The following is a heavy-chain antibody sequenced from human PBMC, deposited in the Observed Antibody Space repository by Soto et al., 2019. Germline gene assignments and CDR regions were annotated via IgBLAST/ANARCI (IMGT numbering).Heavy chain of an antibody. CDR1: GFTFSDHA. D-gene: IGHD2-15*01. Sequence: EVQMLESGEGLVQPGGSLRLSCTASGFTFSDHAMTWVRQAPGKGLEWVSGISGGGSGAYYADSVKGRFTVSRANSKNTLFLQMDSLRAEDTAVYYCAIDLWWYTHWGQGTLVTVSS. V-gene: IGHV3-23*01. CDR3: AIDLWWYTH. J-gene: IGHJ4*02. CDR2: ISGGGSGA.